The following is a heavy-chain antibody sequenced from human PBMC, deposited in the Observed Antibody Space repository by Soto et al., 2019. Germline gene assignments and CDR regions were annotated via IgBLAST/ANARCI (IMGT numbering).Heavy chain of an antibody. J-gene: IGHJ3*02. Sequence: PSETLSLTCTVSGGSISSYYWSWIRQPPGKGLEWIGYIYYSGSPNYNPSLESRVTMSVDTSKNQFSLKLSSVTAADTAVFFCARDSYYYDSSGGGAFDIWGQGTMVTVS. D-gene: IGHD3-22*01. CDR3: ARDSYYYDSSGGGAFDI. CDR1: GGSISSYY. CDR2: IYYSGSP. V-gene: IGHV4-59*12.